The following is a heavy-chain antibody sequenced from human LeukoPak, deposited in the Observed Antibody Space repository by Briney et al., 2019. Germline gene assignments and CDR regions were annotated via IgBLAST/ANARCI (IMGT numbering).Heavy chain of an antibody. CDR1: GYSISSGYY. D-gene: IGHD1-26*01. V-gene: IGHV4-38-2*01. J-gene: IGHJ4*02. Sequence: SETLSLTCAVSGYSISSGYYWGWIRQPPGKGLEWIGSIYHSGSTYYNPSLKSRVTISVDTSKNQFSLELSSVTAADTAVYYCARHPGGSADYWGQGTLVTVSS. CDR3: ARHPGGSADY. CDR2: IYHSGST.